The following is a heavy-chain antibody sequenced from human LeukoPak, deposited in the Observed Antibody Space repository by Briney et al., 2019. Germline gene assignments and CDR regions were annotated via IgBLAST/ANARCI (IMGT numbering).Heavy chain of an antibody. D-gene: IGHD3-3*01. Sequence: ASVKVSCKASGYTFTGYYMHWVRQAPGQGLEWMGRINPNSSGTNYAQKFQGRVTMTRDTSISTAYMELSRLRSDDTAVYYCARIYDFWSGHAFDYWGQGTLVTVSS. CDR2: INPNSSGT. CDR3: ARIYDFWSGHAFDY. CDR1: GYTFTGYY. J-gene: IGHJ4*02. V-gene: IGHV1-2*06.